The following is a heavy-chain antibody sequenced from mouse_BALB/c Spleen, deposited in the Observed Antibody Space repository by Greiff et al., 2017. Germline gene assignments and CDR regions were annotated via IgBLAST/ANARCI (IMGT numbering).Heavy chain of an antibody. Sequence: QVHVKQSGAELVKPGASVKLSCKASGYTFTSYWMHWVKQRPGQGLEWIGEINPSNGRTNYNEKFKSKATLTVDKSSSTAYMQLSSLTSEDSAVYYCARVLLVWFAYWGQGTLVTVSA. J-gene: IGHJ3*01. V-gene: IGHV1S81*02. CDR3: ARVLLVWFAY. CDR2: INPSNGRT. D-gene: IGHD2-12*01. CDR1: GYTFTSYW.